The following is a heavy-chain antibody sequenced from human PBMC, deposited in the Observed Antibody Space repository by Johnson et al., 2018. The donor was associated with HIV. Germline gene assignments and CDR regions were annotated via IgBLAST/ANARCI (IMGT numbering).Heavy chain of an antibody. CDR2: ISGSGGST. V-gene: IGHV3-23*04. J-gene: IGHJ3*02. CDR3: AKSGGHCIGGMCYDAFDI. CDR1: GITVSSSY. Sequence: VQLVESGGGLVQPGGSLRLSCAASGITVSSSYMSWVRQAPGKGLEWVSAISGSGGSTYYADSVKGRFTISRDNSKNTLDLQMNSLRAEDTAVYYCAKSGGHCIGGMCYDAFDIWGQGTMVTVSS. D-gene: IGHD2-15*01.